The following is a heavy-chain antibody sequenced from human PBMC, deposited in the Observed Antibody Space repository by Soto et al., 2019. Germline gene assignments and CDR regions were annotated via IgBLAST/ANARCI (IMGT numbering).Heavy chain of an antibody. Sequence: EVQLVESGGGLVQPGGSLRLSCAASEFIVSDNNMGWVRQAPGKGLEWVSVLYSGGSAYYADSVKGRFTISRHSSKNTIYLQMNSLRPEDTAVYYCADISWLHWGQGTLVTVSS. CDR2: LYSGGSA. V-gene: IGHV3-53*04. CDR1: EFIVSDNN. CDR3: ADISWLH. J-gene: IGHJ4*02. D-gene: IGHD6-13*01.